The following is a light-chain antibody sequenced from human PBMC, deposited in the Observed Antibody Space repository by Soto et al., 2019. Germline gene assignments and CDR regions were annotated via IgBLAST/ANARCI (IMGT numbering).Light chain of an antibody. Sequence: QSLLRQPPSVSGAPGHRFTISCTGSSSNIGAGYDVHWYQQLPGTAPKLLIYGNSNRPSGVPDRFSGSKSGTSASLAITGLQAEDEADYYCQSYDSRLSDVFGTGTKVTVL. V-gene: IGLV1-40*01. CDR2: GNS. CDR3: QSYDSRLSDV. CDR1: SSNIGAGYD. J-gene: IGLJ1*01.